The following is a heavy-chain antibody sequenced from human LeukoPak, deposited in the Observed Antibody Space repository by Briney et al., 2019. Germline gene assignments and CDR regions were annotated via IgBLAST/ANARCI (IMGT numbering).Heavy chain of an antibody. V-gene: IGHV4-59*01. CDR2: IYSSGST. Sequence: SETLSLTCNVSGGSIRGYYWSWIRQPPGKGLEWIGYIYSSGSTNYNPSLKSRVTMLVDTSKNQFSLKVSSVTAADTAVYYCARVFDSGSQAYFYYMDVWGKGTTDTISS. CDR3: ARVFDSGSQAYFYYMDV. J-gene: IGHJ6*03. CDR1: GGSIRGYY. D-gene: IGHD3-10*01.